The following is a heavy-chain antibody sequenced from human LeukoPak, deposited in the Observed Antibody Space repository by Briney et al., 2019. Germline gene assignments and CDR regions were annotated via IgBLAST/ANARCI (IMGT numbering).Heavy chain of an antibody. J-gene: IGHJ4*02. CDR3: ARAPLDYDSSVTGKFDY. D-gene: IGHD3-22*01. CDR1: GYTFTSYG. Sequence: ASVKVPCKASGYTFTSYGISWVRQAPGQGLEWMGWISAYNGNTNYAQKLQGRVTMTTDTSTSTAYMELRSLRSDDTAVCYCARAPLDYDSSVTGKFDYWGQGTLVTVSS. V-gene: IGHV1-18*01. CDR2: ISAYNGNT.